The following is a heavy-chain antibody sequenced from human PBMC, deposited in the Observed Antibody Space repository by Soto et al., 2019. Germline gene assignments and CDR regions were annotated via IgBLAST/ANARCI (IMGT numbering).Heavy chain of an antibody. J-gene: IGHJ5*02. CDR1: RGSINSGDYY. CDR2: ISHTGLT. CDR3: ARAEGITGSTWFDP. V-gene: IGHV4-30-4*01. D-gene: IGHD1-7*01. Sequence: SETLSLTCTVSRGSINSGDYYWSWIRQSPGKGLEWIAYISHTGLTDFNPSLKSRLSISEDTSKNQIYLKLNSVTAADTAVYYCARAEGITGSTWFDPWGHGVMVTVYS.